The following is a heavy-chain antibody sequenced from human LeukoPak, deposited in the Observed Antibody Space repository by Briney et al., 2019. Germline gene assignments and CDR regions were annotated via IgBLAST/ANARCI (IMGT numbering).Heavy chain of an antibody. CDR3: ARDKGRGSGWYNGWYYYGMDV. CDR1: GGSISSYY. V-gene: IGHV4-59*13. CDR2: IYYSGST. J-gene: IGHJ6*02. Sequence: PSEPLSLTCTVSGGSISSYYWRWLRQPPGKGVEWLGYIYYSGSTNYNPSLKSRITISVDTSKNQFSLKLSSVTAADPAVYYCARDKGRGSGWYNGWYYYGMDVWGQGTTVTVSS. D-gene: IGHD6-19*01.